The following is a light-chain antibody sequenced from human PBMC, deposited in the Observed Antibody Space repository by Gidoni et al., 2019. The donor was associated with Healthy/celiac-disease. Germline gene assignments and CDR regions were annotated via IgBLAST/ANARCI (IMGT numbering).Light chain of an antibody. Sequence: IVFTQSPGTLSFSPGERATLSCRASQSGSSSYLAWYQQKPGQAPRLLIYGSSSRATGIPDRFSGSGSVTDFTLNISRLDTEDFAVYYCQQYGSSPRTFGQXTKVEIK. CDR1: QSGSSSY. CDR3: QQYGSSPRT. J-gene: IGKJ1*01. CDR2: GSS. V-gene: IGKV3-20*01.